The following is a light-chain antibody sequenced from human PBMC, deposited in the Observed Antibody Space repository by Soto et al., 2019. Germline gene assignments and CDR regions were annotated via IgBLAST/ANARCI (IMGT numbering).Light chain of an antibody. Sequence: EIVMTQSPATLSVSPGETATHSCMTSQSVSNNLAWYQQKPGQGPRLFIYGASTRVTGIPARFSGSGSGTEFTLTIGRLQSEDSAVYYCQQYNNWPAITFGQGTRLEIK. CDR1: QSVSNN. CDR2: GAS. CDR3: QQYNNWPAIT. J-gene: IGKJ5*01. V-gene: IGKV3D-15*01.